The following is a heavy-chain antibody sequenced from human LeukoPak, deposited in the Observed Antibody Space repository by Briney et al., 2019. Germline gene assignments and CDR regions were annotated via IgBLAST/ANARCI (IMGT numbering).Heavy chain of an antibody. V-gene: IGHV3-7*01. D-gene: IGHD5-18*01. J-gene: IGHJ4*02. CDR1: GFTFSSYW. CDR3: ARSYSYGLYYFDY. CDR2: IKQDGSEK. Sequence: GGTLRLSCAASGFTFSSYWMSCVRHAPGKGLEWVANIKQDGSEKYYVDSVKGRFTISRDNAKNSLYLQMNSLRAEDTAVYYCARSYSYGLYYFDYWGQGTLVTVSS.